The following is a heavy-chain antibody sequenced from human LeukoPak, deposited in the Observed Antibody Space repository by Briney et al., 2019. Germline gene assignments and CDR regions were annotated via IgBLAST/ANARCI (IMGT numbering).Heavy chain of an antibody. D-gene: IGHD6-13*01. J-gene: IGHJ4*02. V-gene: IGHV4-34*01. CDR2: INHSGST. CDR3: ASWLIISSWYYFDY. Sequence: SGTLSLTCAVYGGSFSGYYWSWIRQPPGKGLEWIGEINHSGSTNYNPSLKSRVTISVDTSKNQFSLKLSSVTAADTAVYYCASWLIISSWYYFDYWGQGTLVTVSS. CDR1: GGSFSGYY.